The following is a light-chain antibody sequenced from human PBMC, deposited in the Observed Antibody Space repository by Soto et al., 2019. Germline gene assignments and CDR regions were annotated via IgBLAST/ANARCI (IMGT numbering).Light chain of an antibody. V-gene: IGLV2-8*01. CDR3: SSHAGFNMGV. Sequence: QSALTQPPSASGSPGQSVTISCTGTSSDVGYYNFVPWYQQHPGKAPKLIIYEVTNRPSGVPDRFSGSKSGNTASLTVSGLQAEDESDYYCSSHAGFNMGVFGTGTKVTVL. J-gene: IGLJ1*01. CDR1: SSDVGYYNF. CDR2: EVT.